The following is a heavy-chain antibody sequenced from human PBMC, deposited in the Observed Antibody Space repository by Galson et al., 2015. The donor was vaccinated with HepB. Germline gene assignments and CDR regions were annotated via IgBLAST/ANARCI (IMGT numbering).Heavy chain of an antibody. D-gene: IGHD1-26*01. Sequence: SVKVSCKASGYTFTDYYIYWVRQAPGQGLEWMGRMNPDSGGTNYAQRFQDRVTMTRDTSIITAYMELSRLRSDDTAVYYCAKLGAIRGYPGPFDYWGQGTLVTVSS. CDR3: AKLGAIRGYPGPFDY. CDR2: MNPDSGGT. V-gene: IGHV1-2*06. J-gene: IGHJ4*02. CDR1: GYTFTDYY.